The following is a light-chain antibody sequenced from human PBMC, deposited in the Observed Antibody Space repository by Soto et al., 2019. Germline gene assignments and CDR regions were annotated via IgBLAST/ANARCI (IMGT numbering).Light chain of an antibody. CDR2: DVT. CDR3: SSYTSTSTRV. Sequence: QSVLTQPASVSGSPGQSITISCTGTSSDVGAYERVSWYQQHPGTAPKLIISDVTNRPTGVSNRFSGSKSGNTASLTISGLQAEDEADYYCSSYTSTSTRVFGGGTKVTVL. CDR1: SSDVGAYER. J-gene: IGLJ3*02. V-gene: IGLV2-14*01.